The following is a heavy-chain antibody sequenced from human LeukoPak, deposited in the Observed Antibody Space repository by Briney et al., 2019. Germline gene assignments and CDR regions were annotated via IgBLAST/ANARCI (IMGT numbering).Heavy chain of an antibody. Sequence: GASVKVSCKASGYTFTSYGISWVRQAPGQGLEWMGWISAYNGNTDYAQKLQGRVTMTTDTSTGTAYMELRSLRSDDTAVYYCASTRTTGAIDYWGQGTLVTVSS. CDR2: ISAYNGNT. D-gene: IGHD1-1*01. CDR3: ASTRTTGAIDY. V-gene: IGHV1-18*01. CDR1: GYTFTSYG. J-gene: IGHJ4*02.